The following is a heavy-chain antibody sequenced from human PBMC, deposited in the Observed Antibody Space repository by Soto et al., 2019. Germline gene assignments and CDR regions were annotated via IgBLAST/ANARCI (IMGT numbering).Heavy chain of an antibody. CDR1: GYTFTNYG. V-gene: IGHV1-18*01. Sequence: ASVKVSCKASGYTFTNYGINWLRQARGQGIEWMGWFNPKNGNTNYAQTFEGRLTLTTGTSTSTAFMELSNLRSDDTAFYYCARVNFGEHFDSWGQGTLVTVSS. CDR3: ARVNFGEHFDS. D-gene: IGHD3-10*01. J-gene: IGHJ4*02. CDR2: FNPKNGNT.